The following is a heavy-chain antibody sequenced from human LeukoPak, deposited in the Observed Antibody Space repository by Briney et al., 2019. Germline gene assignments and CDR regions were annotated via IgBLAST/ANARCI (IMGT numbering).Heavy chain of an antibody. Sequence: GASVKVSCKASGYTFTGYYMHWVRQAPGRGLEWMGSIHPKRGVTDYAQGFQGRVTMTRDTSISTTYMELSRLTSDDTAVYYCARDSPVVDTTDFDFWGQGTLVTVSS. V-gene: IGHV1-2*02. CDR2: IHPKRGVT. CDR3: ARDSPVVDTTDFDF. D-gene: IGHD5-12*01. CDR1: GYTFTGYY. J-gene: IGHJ4*02.